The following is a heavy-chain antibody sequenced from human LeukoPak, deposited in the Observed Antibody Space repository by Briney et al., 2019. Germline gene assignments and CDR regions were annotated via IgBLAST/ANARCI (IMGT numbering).Heavy chain of an antibody. V-gene: IGHV4-59*01. Sequence: SETLSLTCTVSGGSISSYYWSWIRQPPGKGLEWIGYIYYSGSTNYNPSLKSRVTISVDTSKNQFSLKLSSVSAAHTAVYYCARGGVGGSSWYDGGGTVEWFDPWGQGTLVTVSS. J-gene: IGHJ5*02. CDR1: GGSISSYY. D-gene: IGHD6-13*01. CDR2: IYYSGST. CDR3: ARGGVGGSSWYDGGGTVEWFDP.